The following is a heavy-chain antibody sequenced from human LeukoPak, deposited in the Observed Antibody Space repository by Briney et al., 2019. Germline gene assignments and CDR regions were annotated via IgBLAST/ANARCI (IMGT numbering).Heavy chain of an antibody. CDR1: GGSISSYY. V-gene: IGHV4-59*01. Sequence: SETLSLTCTVSGGSISSYYWSWIRQPPGKGLECIGYINYSGSTNYNPSLKSRVTISLDTSKNQFSLTLNSVTAADTAVYYCAREGAAPMYYYYMDVWGKGTTVTVSS. CDR2: INYSGST. CDR3: AREGAAPMYYYYMDV. D-gene: IGHD2-2*01. J-gene: IGHJ6*03.